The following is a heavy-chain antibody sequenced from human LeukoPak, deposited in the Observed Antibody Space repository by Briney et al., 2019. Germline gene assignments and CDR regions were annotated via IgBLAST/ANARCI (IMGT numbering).Heavy chain of an antibody. Sequence: SETLSLTCNVSGGSMSNIYYWGWIRQPPGKGLEWIGNIFYSGITYYNPSLRSRVTIAIDTSKSQFSLKLSSVTAADTAVYYCASEDSSGYYPRPRFDYWGQGTLVTVSS. V-gene: IGHV4-39*07. CDR1: GGSMSNIYY. D-gene: IGHD3-22*01. CDR2: IFYSGIT. J-gene: IGHJ4*02. CDR3: ASEDSSGYYPRPRFDY.